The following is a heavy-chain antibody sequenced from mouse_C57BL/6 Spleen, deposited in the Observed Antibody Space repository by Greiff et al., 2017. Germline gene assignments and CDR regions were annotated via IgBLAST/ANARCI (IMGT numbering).Heavy chain of an antibody. J-gene: IGHJ3*01. V-gene: IGHV1-22*01. Sequence: VQLQQSGPELVKPGASVKMSCKASGYTFTDYNMHWVKQSHGKSLEWIGYINPNNGGTSYNQKFKGKATLTVNKSSSTAYMELRSLTSEYSAVYYCARGGYSNYTYAWFAYWGQGTLVTVSA. CDR2: INPNNGGT. CDR1: GYTFTDYN. CDR3: ARGGYSNYTYAWFAY. D-gene: IGHD2-5*01.